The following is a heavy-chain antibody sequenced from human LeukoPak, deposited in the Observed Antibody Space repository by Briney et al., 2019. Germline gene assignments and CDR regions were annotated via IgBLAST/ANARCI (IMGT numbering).Heavy chain of an antibody. CDR1: GFTFSSYA. CDR3: ARDWGVVVIMNWFDP. D-gene: IGHD3-22*01. V-gene: IGHV3-30*04. Sequence: GGSPRLSCAASGFTFSSYAMHWVRQAPGKGLEWVAVISYDGSNKYYADSVKGRFTISRDNSKNTLYLQMNSLRAEDTAVYYCARDWGVVVIMNWFDPWGQGTLVTVSS. J-gene: IGHJ5*02. CDR2: ISYDGSNK.